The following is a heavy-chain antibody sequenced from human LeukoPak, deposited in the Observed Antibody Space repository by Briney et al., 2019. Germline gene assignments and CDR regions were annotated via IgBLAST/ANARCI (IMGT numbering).Heavy chain of an antibody. CDR3: ARGRVSSSSVGFDY. CDR2: INHSGST. D-gene: IGHD6-6*01. Sequence: ESPSLPPAVYCGSLSGFLWRGVPPPPGEGGGWLGEINHSGSTNYNPSLKSRVTISVDTSKNQFSLKLSSVTAADTAVYYCARGRVSSSSVGFDYWGQGTLVTVSS. CDR1: CGSLSGFL. J-gene: IGHJ4*02. V-gene: IGHV4-34*01.